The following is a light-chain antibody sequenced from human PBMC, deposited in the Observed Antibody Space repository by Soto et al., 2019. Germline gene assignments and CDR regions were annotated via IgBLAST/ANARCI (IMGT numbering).Light chain of an antibody. CDR2: DAS. Sequence: DIQMTQSPSTLSASVGDRVTIICRASQSVNNYLAWYQQKPGKAPNLLIYDASSLESGVPSRFSGSGSGTEFTLTISCLQPDDFATYYCRQYDAYYSFGQGNKLEIK. V-gene: IGKV1-5*02. CDR3: RQYDAYYS. CDR1: QSVNNY. J-gene: IGKJ2*01.